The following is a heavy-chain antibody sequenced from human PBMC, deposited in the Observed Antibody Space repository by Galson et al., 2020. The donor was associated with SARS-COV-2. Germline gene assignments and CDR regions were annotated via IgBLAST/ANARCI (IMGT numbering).Heavy chain of an antibody. V-gene: IGHV4-34*01. D-gene: IGHD3-10*01. J-gene: IGHJ5*02. CDR1: GGSFSGYY. Sequence: SETLSLTCAVYGGSFSGYYWSWIRQPPGKGLEWIGEINHSGSTNYNPSLKSRVTISVDTSKNQFSLKLSSVTAADTAVYYCARVRGGWAGFSITMVRGAQGNWFDPWGQGTLVTVSS. CDR3: ARVRGGWAGFSITMVRGAQGNWFDP. CDR2: INHSGST.